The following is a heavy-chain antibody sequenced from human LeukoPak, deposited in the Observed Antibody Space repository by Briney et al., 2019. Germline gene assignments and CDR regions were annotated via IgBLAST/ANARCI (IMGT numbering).Heavy chain of an antibody. D-gene: IGHD2-2*01. CDR2: ITSSGSTI. V-gene: IGHV3-11*01. CDR3: AKMGYCGSTSCYGVFDY. CDR1: GFTFSDYY. J-gene: IGHJ4*02. Sequence: PGGALRLSCAASGFTFSDYYMSWIRQAPGKGLEWISYITSSGSTIYYADSVKGRFTISRDNAKNSLYLQMNSLRAEDTAVYYCAKMGYCGSTSCYGVFDYWGQGTLVTVSS.